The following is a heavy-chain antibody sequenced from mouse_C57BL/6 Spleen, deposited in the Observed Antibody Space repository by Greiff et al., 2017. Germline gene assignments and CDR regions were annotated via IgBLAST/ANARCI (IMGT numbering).Heavy chain of an antibody. Sequence: QVQLQQSGAELVRPGTSVKVSCKASGYAFTNYLIEWVKQRPGQGLEWIGVINPGSGGTNYNEKFKGKATLTADKSSSTAYMQLSSLRSEDSAVYYCEGNNYGNFPIDYWGQGASVTVSS. CDR3: EGNNYGNFPIDY. CDR1: GYAFTNYL. V-gene: IGHV1-54*01. J-gene: IGHJ4*01. D-gene: IGHD2-1*01. CDR2: INPGSGGT.